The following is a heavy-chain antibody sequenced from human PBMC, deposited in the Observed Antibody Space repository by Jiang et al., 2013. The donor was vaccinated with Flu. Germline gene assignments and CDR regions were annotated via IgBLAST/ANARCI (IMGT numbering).Heavy chain of an antibody. V-gene: IGHV4-4*02. CDR2: IYHSGST. D-gene: IGHD3-22*01. CDR3: ARLPSDYYDSSGFWPQLRQRVYYYYYYGMDV. Sequence: CAVSGGSISSSNWWSWVRQPPGKGLEWIGEIYHSGSTNYNPSLKSRVTISVDKSKNQFSLKLSSVTAADTAVYYCARLPSDYYDSSGFWPQLRQRVYYYYYYGMDVWGQGTTVTVSS. CDR1: GGSISSSNW. J-gene: IGHJ6*02.